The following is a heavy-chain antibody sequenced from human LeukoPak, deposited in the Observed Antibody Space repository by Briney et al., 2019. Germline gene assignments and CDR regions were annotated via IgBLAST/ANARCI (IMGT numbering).Heavy chain of an antibody. Sequence: GGSLRLSCAPSGFTFTRYSMNWVRQAPGKGLEWVSSISSSSSYIYYADSVKGRFTFSRDNAKNSLSLQMNSLRAEDTAVYYCARDGEVGVGRWFDPWGQGTLVTVSS. D-gene: IGHD1-26*01. CDR2: ISSSSSYI. CDR3: ARDGEVGVGRWFDP. V-gene: IGHV3-21*01. J-gene: IGHJ5*02. CDR1: GFTFTRYS.